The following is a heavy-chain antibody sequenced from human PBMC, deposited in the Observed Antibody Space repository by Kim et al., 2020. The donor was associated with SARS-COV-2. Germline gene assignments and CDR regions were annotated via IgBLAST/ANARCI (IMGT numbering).Heavy chain of an antibody. J-gene: IGHJ4*02. CDR3: ARDLDDYGGNSDY. D-gene: IGHD4-17*01. V-gene: IGHV3-30-3*01. CDR1: GFTFSSYA. Sequence: GGSLRLSCAASGFTFSSYAMHWVRQAPGKGLEWVAVISYDGSNKYYADSVKGRFTISRDNSKNTLYLQMNSLRAEDTAVYYCARDLDDYGGNSDYWGQGTLVTVSS. CDR2: ISYDGSNK.